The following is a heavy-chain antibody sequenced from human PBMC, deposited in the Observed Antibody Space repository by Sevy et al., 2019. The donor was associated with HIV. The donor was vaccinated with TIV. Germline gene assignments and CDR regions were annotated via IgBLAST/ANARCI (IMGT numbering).Heavy chain of an antibody. CDR3: ARGGDTPRSGYYYWDYYYYMDV. CDR2: IYYSGST. J-gene: IGHJ6*03. D-gene: IGHD3-22*01. CDR1: GGSISSYY. V-gene: IGHV4-59*01. Sequence: SETLSLTCTVSGGSISSYYWSWIRQPPGKGLEWIGYIYYSGSTNYNPSLKSRVTISVDTSKNQFSLKLSSVTAADTAVYYCARGGDTPRSGYYYWDYYYYMDVWGKGTTVTVSS.